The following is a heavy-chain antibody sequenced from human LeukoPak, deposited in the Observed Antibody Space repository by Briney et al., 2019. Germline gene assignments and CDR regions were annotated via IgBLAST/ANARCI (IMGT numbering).Heavy chain of an antibody. CDR2: ISNTGRTI. D-gene: IGHD2-8*02. V-gene: IGHV3-11*01. CDR1: GFTFSDYY. Sequence: SGGSLRLSCAASGFTFSDYYMSWIRQAPGMRLGWVSYISNTGRTIYYADFVKGRFTISRDNAKNSLYLQMNSLRAEDTAVYYCARGSGGPPGPYWGQGTLVTVSS. CDR3: ARGSGGPPGPY. J-gene: IGHJ4*02.